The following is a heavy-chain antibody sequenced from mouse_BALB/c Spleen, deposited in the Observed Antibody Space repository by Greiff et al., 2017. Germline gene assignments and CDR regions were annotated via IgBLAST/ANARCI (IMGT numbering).Heavy chain of an antibody. CDR2: ISTYYGDA. D-gene: IGHD2-1*01. V-gene: IGHV1S137*01. CDR1: GYTFTDYA. J-gene: IGHJ2*01. Sequence: QVQLKQSGAELVRPGVSVKISCKGSGYTFTDYAMHWVKQSHAKSLEWIGVISTYYGDASYNQKFKGKATMTVDKSSSTAYMELARLTSEDSAIYYCARGGNDFDYWGQGTTLTVSS. CDR3: ARGGNDFDY.